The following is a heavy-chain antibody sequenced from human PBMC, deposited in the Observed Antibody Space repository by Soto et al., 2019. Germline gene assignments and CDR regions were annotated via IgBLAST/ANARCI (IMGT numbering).Heavy chain of an antibody. CDR1: GFTFSHYA. D-gene: IGHD3-10*01. J-gene: IGHJ4*02. Sequence: PGGSLRLSCAASGFTFSHYAINWVRQAPGKGLEWVSTISASAGSTYYADSVKGRFTISRANSKNTLDLQMNSLRAEDTALYYCVKGAALGDWYGSGSDSWGQGTLVTVSS. CDR2: ISASAGST. CDR3: VKGAALGDWYGSGSDS. V-gene: IGHV3-23*01.